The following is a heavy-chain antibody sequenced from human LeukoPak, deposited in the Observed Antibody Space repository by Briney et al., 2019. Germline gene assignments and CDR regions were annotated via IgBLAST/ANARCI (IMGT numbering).Heavy chain of an antibody. CDR3: AKFRADSSGWPFDY. D-gene: IGHD6-19*01. V-gene: IGHV3-23*03. J-gene: IGHJ4*02. CDR2: IYTGGST. Sequence: GGSLRLSCAASGFTFSSYALTWVRQAPGKGLEWVSVIYTGGSTYYADSVRGRFTISRDNSKDTLYLQMNSLRAEDTAIYYCAKFRADSSGWPFDYWGQGTLVTVSS. CDR1: GFTFSSYA.